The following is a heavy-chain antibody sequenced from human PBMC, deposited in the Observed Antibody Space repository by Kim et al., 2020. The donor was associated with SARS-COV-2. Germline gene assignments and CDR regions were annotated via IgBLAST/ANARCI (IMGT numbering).Heavy chain of an antibody. V-gene: IGHV4-34*01. CDR3: AREWDMVRGYFDY. Sequence: SETLSLTCAVYGGSFSGYYWSWIRQPPGKGLEWIGEINHSGSTNYNPSLKSRVTISVDTSKNQSSLKLSSVTAADTAVYYCAREWDMVRGYFDYWGQGTLVTVSS. CDR2: INHSGST. J-gene: IGHJ4*02. CDR1: GGSFSGYY. D-gene: IGHD3-10*01.